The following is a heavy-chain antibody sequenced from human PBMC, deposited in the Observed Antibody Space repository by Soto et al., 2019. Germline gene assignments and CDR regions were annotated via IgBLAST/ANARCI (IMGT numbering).Heavy chain of an antibody. CDR1: GINFRSFA. V-gene: IGHV3-23*01. CDR3: AQLALWFGEFGRGY. CDR2: ISNNADAT. Sequence: HPGGSLRLSCEAPGINFRSFAMSWVRQAPGKGLQWVASISNNADATYYADSVKGRFHISRDNSKRTVFLEMNSLRVEDTAVYYCAQLALWFGEFGRGYWGQGALVTVSS. J-gene: IGHJ4*02. D-gene: IGHD3-10*01.